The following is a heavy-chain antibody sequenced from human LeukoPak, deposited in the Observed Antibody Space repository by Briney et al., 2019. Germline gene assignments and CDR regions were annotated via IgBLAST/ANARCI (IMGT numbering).Heavy chain of an antibody. Sequence: SVKVSCKASGGTFSSYAISWVRQAPGQGLEWMGRIIPILGIANYAQKFQGRVTITADKSTSTAYMELSSLRSEDTAVYYRARVGDITIFGVVIPYGMDVWGQGTTVTVSS. CDR3: ARVGDITIFGVVIPYGMDV. V-gene: IGHV1-69*04. CDR1: GGTFSSYA. D-gene: IGHD3-3*01. CDR2: IIPILGIA. J-gene: IGHJ6*02.